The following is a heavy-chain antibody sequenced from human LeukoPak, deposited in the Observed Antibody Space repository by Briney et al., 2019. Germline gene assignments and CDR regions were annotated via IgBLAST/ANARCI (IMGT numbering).Heavy chain of an antibody. D-gene: IGHD3-22*01. J-gene: IGHJ5*01. V-gene: IGHV3-23*01. CDR1: GFTFYMYA. Sequence: GGSLRLSCAASGFTFYMYAMSWVRQAPGKGLEWVASMCGTAGCTFYPDSVKGRYTISRDNSKNILYLQMNSLRAEDTAIYYCAKDRPNFYENSGHYYRRDGDSWGQGTLVTVSS. CDR2: MCGTAGCT. CDR3: AKDRPNFYENSGHYYRRDGDS.